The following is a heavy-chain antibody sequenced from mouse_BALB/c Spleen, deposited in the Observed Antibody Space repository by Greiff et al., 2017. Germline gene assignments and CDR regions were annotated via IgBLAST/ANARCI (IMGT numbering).Heavy chain of an antibody. CDR2: ISSGGST. J-gene: IGHJ4*01. CDR1: GFTFSSYA. Sequence: EVMLVESGGGLVKPGGSLKLSCAASGFTFSSYAMSWVRQTPEKRLEWVASISSGGSTYYPDSVKGRFTISRDNARNILYLQMSSLRSEDTAMYYCARGYGSRYYAMDYWGQGTSVTVSS. V-gene: IGHV5-6-5*01. D-gene: IGHD1-1*01. CDR3: ARGYGSRYYAMDY.